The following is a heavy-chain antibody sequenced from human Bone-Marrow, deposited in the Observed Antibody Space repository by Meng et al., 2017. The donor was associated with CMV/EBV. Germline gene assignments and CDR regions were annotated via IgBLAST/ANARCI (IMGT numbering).Heavy chain of an antibody. Sequence: SETLSLTCTVYGGSFSGYYWSWIRQPPGKGLEWIGEINHSGSTNYNPSLKSRVTISVDTSKNQFSLKLSSVTAADTAVYYCVRTSRDYDDSGYYWSFIAFDIWGRGIMVTVSS. V-gene: IGHV4-34*01. CDR3: VRTSRDYDDSGYYWSFIAFDI. CDR2: INHSGST. CDR1: GGSFSGYY. J-gene: IGHJ3*02. D-gene: IGHD3-22*01.